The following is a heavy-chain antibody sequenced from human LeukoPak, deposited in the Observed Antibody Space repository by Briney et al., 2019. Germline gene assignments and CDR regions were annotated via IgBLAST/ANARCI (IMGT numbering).Heavy chain of an antibody. V-gene: IGHV3-48*03. CDR2: IHTTATTI. CDR1: GFTFNRYE. Sequence: GGSLRLSCAASGFTFNRYEFIWVRQAPGKGLEGVSYIHTTATTIYYADSVKGRFSISRDNAKSSLYLQMSSLRAEDTAVYYCAKWYPGNMDVWGKGTTVTVSS. CDR3: AKWYPGNMDV. J-gene: IGHJ6*04. D-gene: IGHD2-2*01.